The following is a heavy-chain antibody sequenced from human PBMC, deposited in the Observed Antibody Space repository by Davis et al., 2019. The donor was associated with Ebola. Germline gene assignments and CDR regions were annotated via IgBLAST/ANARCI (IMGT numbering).Heavy chain of an antibody. V-gene: IGHV3-23*01. CDR2: ISGSGGST. J-gene: IGHJ6*04. CDR3: AKSGLSFGVVKYHYGMDV. CDR1: EFIFSTYT. D-gene: IGHD3-3*01. Sequence: GGSLRLSCAGSEFIFSTYTLNWARQAPGKGLEWVSAISGSGGSTYYADSVKGRFTISRDNSKNTLYLQMNSLRAEDTAVYYCAKSGLSFGVVKYHYGMDVWGKGTTVTVSS.